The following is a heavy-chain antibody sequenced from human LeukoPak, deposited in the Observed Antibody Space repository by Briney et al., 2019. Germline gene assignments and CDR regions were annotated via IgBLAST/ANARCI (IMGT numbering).Heavy chain of an antibody. D-gene: IGHD3-10*01. CDR3: ARNKLLWFGEPSYYYGMDV. Sequence: GESLKISCKGSGYSFTSYWIGWVRQMPGKGLEWMGIIYPGDSDTRYSPSFQGQVTISADKSISTAYLQWSSLKASDTAMYYCARNKLLWFGEPSYYYGMDVWGQGTTVTVSS. V-gene: IGHV5-51*01. CDR1: GYSFTSYW. J-gene: IGHJ6*02. CDR2: IYPGDSDT.